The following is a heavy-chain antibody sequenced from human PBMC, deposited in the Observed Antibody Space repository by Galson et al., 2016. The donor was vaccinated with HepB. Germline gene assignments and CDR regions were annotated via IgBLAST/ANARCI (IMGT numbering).Heavy chain of an antibody. CDR2: IYSGGTP. D-gene: IGHD1-26*01. V-gene: IGHV3-53*01. CDR1: GFTVSNNY. Sequence: SLRLSCAASGFTVSNNYMMWVRQAPGEGLEWVSTIYSGGTPYYAASVKGRFTISRDNSKNTLYLQMNSLRVEDTAVYYCARDGSGTSTGGLWGRGTLVTVSS. J-gene: IGHJ2*01. CDR3: ARDGSGTSTGGL.